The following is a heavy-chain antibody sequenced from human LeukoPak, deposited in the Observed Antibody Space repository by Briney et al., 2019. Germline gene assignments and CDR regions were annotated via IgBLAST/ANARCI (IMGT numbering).Heavy chain of an antibody. Sequence: PGGSLRLSCAASGFTFISYWMHWVRQAPGKGLVWVSRIKSDGSTNYADSVKGRFTISRDNAKNTVSLQMNSLRAEDTGVYYRASTRSELGVYYPEYFRHWGQGTLVTVSS. V-gene: IGHV3-74*01. D-gene: IGHD3-22*01. CDR2: IKSDGST. CDR3: ASTRSELGVYYPEYFRH. J-gene: IGHJ1*01. CDR1: GFTFISYW.